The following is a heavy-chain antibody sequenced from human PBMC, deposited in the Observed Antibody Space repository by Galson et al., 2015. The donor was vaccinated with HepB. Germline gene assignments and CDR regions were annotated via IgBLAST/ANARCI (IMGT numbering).Heavy chain of an antibody. J-gene: IGHJ4*02. V-gene: IGHV3-7*03. Sequence: SLRLSCAISGRTFLSYWMAWVRQAPGKGLEWVASIKEDGSEKFYVDSVEGRFTIARDNAKNSLFLQMDGLRAEDSAIYYCATSHCSGINCYLPFDYWGQGTLVTVSS. CDR2: IKEDGSEK. CDR1: GRTFLSYW. CDR3: ATSHCSGINCYLPFDY. D-gene: IGHD2-15*01.